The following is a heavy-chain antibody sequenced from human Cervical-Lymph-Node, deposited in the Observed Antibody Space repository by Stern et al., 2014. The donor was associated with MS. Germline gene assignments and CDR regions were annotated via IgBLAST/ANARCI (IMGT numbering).Heavy chain of an antibody. Sequence: EVQLVESGGGLVRPGGSLRLSCAASGLSFSLYSMNWVRQAPGKGLEWVSSIRGSGSYIYYADSVKGRFTISRDNAKNSLYLQMNSLGADDTAVYYCAIPGGSSGWSGFYFDQWGQGTLVTVSS. V-gene: IGHV3-21*01. CDR1: GLSFSLYS. D-gene: IGHD6-19*01. CDR2: IRGSGSYI. J-gene: IGHJ4*02. CDR3: AIPGGSSGWSGFYFDQ.